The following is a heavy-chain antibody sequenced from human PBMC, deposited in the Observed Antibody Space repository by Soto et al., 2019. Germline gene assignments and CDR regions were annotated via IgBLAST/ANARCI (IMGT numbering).Heavy chain of an antibody. D-gene: IGHD3-22*01. J-gene: IGHJ3*02. Sequence: PSETLSLTCAVSGDSINDYYWNWIRQPPGKGLEWIGYIHYRGSTFYDPSLKSRVTISLDTSKTQFSLRLSSVTAADTAVYYCVRTMNSYGILDIWGQGTPVTVAS. CDR1: GDSINDYY. CDR2: IHYRGST. CDR3: VRTMNSYGILDI. V-gene: IGHV4-59*01.